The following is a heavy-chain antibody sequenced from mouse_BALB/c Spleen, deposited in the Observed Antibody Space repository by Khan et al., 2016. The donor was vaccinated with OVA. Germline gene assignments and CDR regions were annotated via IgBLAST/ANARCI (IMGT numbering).Heavy chain of an antibody. J-gene: IGHJ1*01. V-gene: IGHV1S56*01. D-gene: IGHD1-1*01. Sequence: VQLQESGLELVNPGASVKMSCKASGDTFISYYIHWVKQRPGQGLEWIGWIYPGDGRTKYNEKFKGKTTLTADKSSSTAYMLLSSLTSEDSAIYVCTISYYGSFWYFDVWGAGTTVTGSS. CDR1: GDTFISYY. CDR3: TISYYGSFWYFDV. CDR2: IYPGDGRT.